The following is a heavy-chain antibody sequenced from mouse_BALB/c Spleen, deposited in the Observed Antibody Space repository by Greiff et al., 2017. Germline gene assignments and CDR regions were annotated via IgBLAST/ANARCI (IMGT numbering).Heavy chain of an antibody. CDR1: GYSITSGYY. CDR3: ATYYRSYFDY. J-gene: IGHJ2*01. V-gene: IGHV3-6*02. CDR2: ISYDGSN. D-gene: IGHD2-14*01. Sequence: VQLKESGPGLVKPSQSLSLTCSVTGYSITSGYYWNWIRQFPGNKLEWMGYISYDGSNNYNPSLKNRISITRDTSKNQFFLKLNSVTTEDTATYYCATYYRSYFDYWGQGTTPTVSS.